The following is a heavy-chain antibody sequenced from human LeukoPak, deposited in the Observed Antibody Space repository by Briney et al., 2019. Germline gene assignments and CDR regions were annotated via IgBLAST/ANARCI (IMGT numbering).Heavy chain of an antibody. J-gene: IGHJ4*02. CDR2: IKQDGSEK. V-gene: IGHV3-7*03. CDR3: ATSRTSDH. CDR1: GFTFTSYS. D-gene: IGHD1-14*01. Sequence: PGGSLRLSCAASGFTFTSYSMNWVRQAPGKGLEWVAIIKQDGSEKYYVDSVKGRFTISRDNAEKSLYLQMNSLRAEDTAVYYCATSRTSDHWGQGTLVTVSS.